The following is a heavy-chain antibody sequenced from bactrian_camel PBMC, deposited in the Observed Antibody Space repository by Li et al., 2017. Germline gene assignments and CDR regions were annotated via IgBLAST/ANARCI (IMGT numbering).Heavy chain of an antibody. CDR1: GDTISRYC. D-gene: IGHD4*01. Sequence: HVQLVESGGGSVQVGGSLLLSCVASGDTISRYCMGWFRQVPDKAREGVAGIESDGSTSYADSVKDRFTISRDNAKNTQYLQMNSLKTEDTAVYYCATVLGNSDSTDYWGQGTQVTVS. CDR2: IESDGST. CDR3: ATVLGNSDSTDY. V-gene: IGHV3S9*01. J-gene: IGHJ4*01.